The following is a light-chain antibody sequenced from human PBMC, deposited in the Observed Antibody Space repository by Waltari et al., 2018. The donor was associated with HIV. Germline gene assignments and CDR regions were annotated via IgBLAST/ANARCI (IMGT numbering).Light chain of an antibody. CDR1: QALRNY. CDR2: DAS. CDR3: QQYDNLPLFT. Sequence: DIQMTPSPPSLSASVGDRVTITCQASQALRNYLNWYQQKPGKAPKLLIYDASNLETGVPSRFSGSGSGTDFTFTISSLQPEDIATYYCQQYDNLPLFTFGPGTKVDIK. V-gene: IGKV1-33*01. J-gene: IGKJ3*01.